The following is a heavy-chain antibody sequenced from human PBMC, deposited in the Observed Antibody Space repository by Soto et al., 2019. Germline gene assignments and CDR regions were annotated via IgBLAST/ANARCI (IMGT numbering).Heavy chain of an antibody. CDR2: IYYSGST. CDR1: GRSITSYY. D-gene: IGHD3-9*01. Sequence: SATLSLTCTVSGRSITSYYWSWIRQPPGKGLAWIGYIYYSGSTNYNPSLKSRVTISADTSKNQFSLKLSSVTAADTAVYYCAREVHYDILTGYYMPDAFDIWGQGTMVTVS. J-gene: IGHJ3*02. CDR3: AREVHYDILTGYYMPDAFDI. V-gene: IGHV4-59*01.